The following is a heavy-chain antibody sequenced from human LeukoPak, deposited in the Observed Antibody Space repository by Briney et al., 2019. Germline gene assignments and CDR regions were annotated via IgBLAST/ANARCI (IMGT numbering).Heavy chain of an antibody. CDR3: AELGITMIGGV. V-gene: IGHV3-48*03. CDR2: ISSSGSTI. J-gene: IGHJ6*04. Sequence: PGGSLRLSCAASGLIFHDYTMHWVRQAPGKGLEWVSYISSSGSTIYYADSVKGRFTISRDNAKNSLYLQMNSLRAEDTAVYYCAELGITMIGGVWGKGTTVTISS. CDR1: GLIFHDYT. D-gene: IGHD3-10*02.